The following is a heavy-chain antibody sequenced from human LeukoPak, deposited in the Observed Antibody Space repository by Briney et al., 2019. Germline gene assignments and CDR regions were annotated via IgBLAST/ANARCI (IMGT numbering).Heavy chain of an antibody. CDR3: SMKQSVDYYFDY. CDR1: GASVSSGPNY. J-gene: IGHJ4*02. V-gene: IGHV4-61*01. D-gene: IGHD6-19*01. Sequence: SETLSLTCTVSGASVSSGPNYWSWIRQSPGEGLEWIASMYYSGSTNYNPSLKSRVTISADTSKNQFSLKLSSVTAADTAVYYCSMKQSVDYYFDYWGQGTLVTVSS. CDR2: MYYSGST.